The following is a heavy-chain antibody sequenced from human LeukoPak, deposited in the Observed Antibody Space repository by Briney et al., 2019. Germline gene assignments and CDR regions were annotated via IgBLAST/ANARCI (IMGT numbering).Heavy chain of an antibody. CDR3: ARGGLWPDY. D-gene: IGHD4/OR15-4a*01. Sequence: GASVKVSCKTSGYTLTIYAMNWVRQAPGQGLEWMGWINTNTGNPTYAQGFTGRFVFSLDTSVSTAYLQISSLKAEDTAVYYCARGGLWPDYWGQGTLVTVSS. V-gene: IGHV7-4-1*02. CDR2: INTNTGNP. CDR1: GYTLTIYA. J-gene: IGHJ4*02.